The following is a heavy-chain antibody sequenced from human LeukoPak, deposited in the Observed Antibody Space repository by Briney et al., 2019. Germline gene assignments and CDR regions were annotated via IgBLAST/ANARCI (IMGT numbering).Heavy chain of an antibody. CDR3: ARGGLKLELLPARARKSYYFDY. CDR1: GASIKSNDYQ. Sequence: SETLSLTCTVSGASIKSNDYQWGWIRQSPGKGLEWIGEINHSGSTKYNSSLKSRVTISVDTSKSQFSLKLSSVTAADTAVYYCARGGLKLELLPARARKSYYFDYWGQGTLVTVSS. D-gene: IGHD1-26*01. CDR2: INHSGST. V-gene: IGHV4-39*07. J-gene: IGHJ4*02.